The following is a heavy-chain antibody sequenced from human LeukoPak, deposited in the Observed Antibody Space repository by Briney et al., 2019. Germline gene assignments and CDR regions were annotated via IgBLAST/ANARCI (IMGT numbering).Heavy chain of an antibody. J-gene: IGHJ4*02. V-gene: IGHV3-64D*06. Sequence: GGSLRLSCSASGFTFSSYTMHWVRQAPGKGLEYVSAISSNGGSTYYADSVKGRFTISRDNSKNTLYLQMSSLRAEDTAVYYCVRPPIAVAGDYWGQGTLVTVSS. CDR2: ISSNGGST. CDR3: VRPPIAVAGDY. D-gene: IGHD6-19*01. CDR1: GFTFSSYT.